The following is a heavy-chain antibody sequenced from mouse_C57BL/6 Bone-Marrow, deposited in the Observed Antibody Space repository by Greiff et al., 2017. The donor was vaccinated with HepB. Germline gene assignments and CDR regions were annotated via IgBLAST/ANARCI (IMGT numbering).Heavy chain of an antibody. V-gene: IGHV1-5*01. CDR2: IYPGNSDT. J-gene: IGHJ4*01. CDR3: TRGGTYDGYLYYAMDY. CDR1: GYTFTSYW. Sequence: VQLQQSGTVLARPGASVKMSCKTSGYTFTSYWMHWVKQRPGQGLEWIGAIYPGNSDTSYNQKFKGKAKLTAVTSASTAYMELSSLTNEDSAVYYCTRGGTYDGYLYYAMDYWGQGTSVTVSS. D-gene: IGHD2-3*01.